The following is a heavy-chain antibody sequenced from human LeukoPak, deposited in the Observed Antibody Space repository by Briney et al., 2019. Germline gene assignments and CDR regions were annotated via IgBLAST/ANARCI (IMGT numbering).Heavy chain of an antibody. V-gene: IGHV4-59*01. J-gene: IGHJ2*01. CDR1: GGSISSYY. Sequence: SETLSLTYTVSGGSISSYYWSWIRQPPGKGLEWIGYIYYSGSTNYNPSLKSRVTISVDTSKNQFSLKLSSVTAADTAVYYCAREGTAVVSWGRGTLVTVSS. CDR2: IYYSGST. D-gene: IGHD3-22*01. CDR3: AREGTAVVS.